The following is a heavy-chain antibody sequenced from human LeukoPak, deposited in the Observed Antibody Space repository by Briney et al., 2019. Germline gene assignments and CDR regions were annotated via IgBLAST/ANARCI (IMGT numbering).Heavy chain of an antibody. Sequence: GGSLRLSCAASGFTFSDYYKTWIRQAPGKGLEWVSYIGNRGENIYYADSVKGRFSISRDNDKNSLYLQMNSLRAEDTAVYYCAIIPNYYDSSGYYRRAFFYWGQGTLVTVSS. D-gene: IGHD3-22*01. CDR1: GFTFSDYY. V-gene: IGHV3-11*01. CDR3: AIIPNYYDSSGYYRRAFFY. CDR2: IGNRGENI. J-gene: IGHJ4*02.